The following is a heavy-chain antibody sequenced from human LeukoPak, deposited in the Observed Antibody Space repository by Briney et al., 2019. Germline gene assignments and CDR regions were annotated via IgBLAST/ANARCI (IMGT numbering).Heavy chain of an antibody. V-gene: IGHV4-59*11. CDR1: GGSISTHL. Sequence: SETLSLTCTVSGGSISTHLWTWIRQPPGMGLEWIGYIYYTGSTNYNPSLKSRVTISLDSSKNQFSLHLSFVTAADTAVYYCARAPNGYYPLDYWGQGTLVTVSS. CDR2: IYYTGST. CDR3: ARAPNGYYPLDY. J-gene: IGHJ4*02. D-gene: IGHD3-22*01.